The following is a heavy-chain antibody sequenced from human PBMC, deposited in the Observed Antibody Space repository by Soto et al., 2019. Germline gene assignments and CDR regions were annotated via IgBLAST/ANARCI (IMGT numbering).Heavy chain of an antibody. CDR1: VFTFSSYG. CDR2: ISYDGSNK. Sequence: QVQLVESGGGVVQPGRPLRLSCAASVFTFSSYGMHWVRQAPGKGLEWVAVISYDGSNKYYADSVKGRFTISRDNSKNTLYLQMNSLRAEDTAVYYCARSPYSVSYLAYFDYWGQGTLVTVSS. CDR3: ARSPYSVSYLAYFDY. V-gene: IGHV3-30*03. J-gene: IGHJ4*02. D-gene: IGHD1-26*01.